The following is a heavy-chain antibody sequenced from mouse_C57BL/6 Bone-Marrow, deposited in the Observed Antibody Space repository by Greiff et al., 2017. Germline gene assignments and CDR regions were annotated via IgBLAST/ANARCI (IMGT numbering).Heavy chain of an antibody. CDR3: ARDEAQTYYVDY. CDR2: ISDGGSYP. J-gene: IGHJ2*01. CDR1: GFTFSSYA. Sequence: EVKVEESGGGLVKPGGSLKLSCAASGFTFSSYAMSWVRQTPEKRLEWVATISDGGSYPYYPDHVTGRFTISRYNTKNNLYLQMSHLKSEDTTMDYCARDEAQTYYVDYWGQGTTLTVSS. V-gene: IGHV5-4*01.